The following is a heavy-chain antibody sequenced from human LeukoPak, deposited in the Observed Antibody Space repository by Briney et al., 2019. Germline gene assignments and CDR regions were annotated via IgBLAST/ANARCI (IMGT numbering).Heavy chain of an antibody. D-gene: IGHD6-13*01. J-gene: IGHJ5*01. CDR3: ARVQSIAAAGTIAWFDP. Sequence: GASVKVSCKASGGTFSSYAISWVRQAPGQGLEWMGGIIPIFGTANYAQKFQGRVMITADESTSTAYMELSSLRSVDTAVYYCARVQSIAAAGTIAWFDPWGQGTLVTVSS. V-gene: IGHV1-69*13. CDR1: GGTFSSYA. CDR2: IIPIFGTA.